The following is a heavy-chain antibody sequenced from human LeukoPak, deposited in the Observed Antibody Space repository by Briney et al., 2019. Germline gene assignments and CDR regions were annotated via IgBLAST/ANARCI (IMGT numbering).Heavy chain of an antibody. CDR2: MNPNSGNT. D-gene: IGHD6-19*01. V-gene: IGHV1-8*01. J-gene: IGHJ4*02. Sequence: GASVKVSCKASGYTFTSYDINWVRQATGQGIEWMGWMNPNSGNTGYAQKFQGRVTMTRNTSISTAYMELSSLRSEDTAVYYCARGFVIAVAGNFDYWGQGTLVTVSS. CDR1: GYTFTSYD. CDR3: ARGFVIAVAGNFDY.